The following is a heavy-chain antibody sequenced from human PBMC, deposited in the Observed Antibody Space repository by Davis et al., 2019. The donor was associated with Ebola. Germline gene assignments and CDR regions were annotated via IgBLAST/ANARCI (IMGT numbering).Heavy chain of an antibody. Sequence: SLKISCVASGFTFDAFGMNWVRQAPGKRLEWVATIWYDESNSYYADSVKGRFTISRDASKNTLYLQMNSLRAEDTAVYSCARDSDYGYYHGMDVWGQGTTVTVSS. D-gene: IGHD4-17*01. J-gene: IGHJ6*02. CDR2: IWYDESNS. CDR1: GFTFDAFG. CDR3: ARDSDYGYYHGMDV. V-gene: IGHV3-33*01.